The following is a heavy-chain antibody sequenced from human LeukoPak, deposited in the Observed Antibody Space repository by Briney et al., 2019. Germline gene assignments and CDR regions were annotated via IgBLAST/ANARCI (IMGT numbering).Heavy chain of an antibody. CDR1: GFTFSDHH. J-gene: IGHJ4*02. Sequence: GGSLRLSCEASGFTFSDHHMDWVGQAPGKGLEWVGRTRNKAKSYTTEYAASVKGRFTVSRDDSKNSLYLQMNSLNTEDTAVYYCARAPSISPAGFFDYWGQGTLVTVSS. D-gene: IGHD6-13*01. V-gene: IGHV3-72*01. CDR3: ARAPSISPAGFFDY. CDR2: TRNKAKSYTT.